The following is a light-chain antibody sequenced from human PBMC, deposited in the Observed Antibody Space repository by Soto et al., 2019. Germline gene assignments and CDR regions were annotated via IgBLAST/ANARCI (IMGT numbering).Light chain of an antibody. Sequence: EIVLTQSPGTLSLSPGERATLSCRASQSVNSNYLAWYQQKPGQGPRLLMYGASSRATGMPDRFSGSESEKDFTLIKSILEPQDFAVYYCQQYDNSPGRFGQGTNVDIK. CDR2: GAS. J-gene: IGKJ1*01. CDR3: QQYDNSPGR. V-gene: IGKV3-20*01. CDR1: QSVNSNY.